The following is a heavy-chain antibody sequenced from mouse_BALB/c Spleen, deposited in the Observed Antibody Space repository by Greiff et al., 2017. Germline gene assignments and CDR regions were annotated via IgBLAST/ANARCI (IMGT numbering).Heavy chain of an antibody. Sequence: QVQLKESGPELVRPGESVKISCKGSGYTFTDYAMHWVKQSHAKSLEWIGVISIYYDNTNYNQKFKGKATMTVDKSTSTAYMELARLTSEDSAIYYCARTMIIPSYAMDYWGQGTSVTVSS. CDR3: ARTMIIPSYAMDY. CDR2: ISIYYDNT. J-gene: IGHJ4*01. CDR1: GYTFTDYA. D-gene: IGHD2-4*01. V-gene: IGHV1-67*01.